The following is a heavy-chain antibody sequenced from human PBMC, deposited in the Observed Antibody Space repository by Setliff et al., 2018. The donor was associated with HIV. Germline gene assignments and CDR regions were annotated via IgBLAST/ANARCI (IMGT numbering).Heavy chain of an antibody. D-gene: IGHD6-6*01. V-gene: IGHV4-61*02. CDR3: ASSLYSSSSFDY. CDR2: MYTSGGT. J-gene: IGHJ4*02. Sequence: SETLSLTCTVSGGSIGSGSYYWSWIRQPAGKGLEWIGRMYTSGGTNYNPSLKSRVTIAVDRSKNQFSLKLSSATAADTAVYYCASSLYSSSSFDYWGQGMLVTVSS. CDR1: GGSIGSGSYY.